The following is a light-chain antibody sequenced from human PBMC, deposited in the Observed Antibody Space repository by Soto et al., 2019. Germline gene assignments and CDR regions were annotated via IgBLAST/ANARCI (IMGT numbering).Light chain of an antibody. V-gene: IGKV1-5*03. CDR1: QTISSR. CDR3: QQY. CDR2: KAS. Sequence: IQVTQSPSPLSASVSARVTHTSSNSQTISSRMPWYQQKPGRDPTSLMYKASSLKNGVPLRFSGSGSGTQFTPTNSSLQPDDFANYYSQQYIGQGTKVDIK. J-gene: IGKJ1*01.